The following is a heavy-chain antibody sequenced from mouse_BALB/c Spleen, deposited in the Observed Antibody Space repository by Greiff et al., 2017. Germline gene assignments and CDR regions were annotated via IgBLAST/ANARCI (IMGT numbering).Heavy chain of an antibody. CDR3: ATMITTRAMDY. D-gene: IGHD2-4*01. V-gene: IGHV1-14*01. J-gene: IGHJ4*01. CDR1: GYTFTSYV. CDR2: INPYNDGT. Sequence: VQLQQSGPELVKPGASVKMSCKASGYTFTSYVMHWVKQKPGQGLEWIGYINPYNDGTKYNEKFKGKATLTSDKSSSTAYMELSSLTSEDSAVYYCATMITTRAMDYWGQGTSVTVSS.